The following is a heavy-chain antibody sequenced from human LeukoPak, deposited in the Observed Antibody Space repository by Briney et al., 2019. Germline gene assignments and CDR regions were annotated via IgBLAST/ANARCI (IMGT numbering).Heavy chain of an antibody. CDR1: GFTFSSYF. CDR3: AKELAYYYDSSGYYRPRNDAFDI. CDR2: ISGSGTGT. J-gene: IGHJ3*02. D-gene: IGHD3-22*01. V-gene: IGHV3-23*01. Sequence: GGSLRLSCATSGFTFSSYFMAWVRQTPGKGLEWVSSISGSGTGTYYADSVKGRFTVSRDNSKDTLYLQMNSLRAEDTAVYYCAKELAYYYDSSGYYRPRNDAFDIWGQGTMVTVSS.